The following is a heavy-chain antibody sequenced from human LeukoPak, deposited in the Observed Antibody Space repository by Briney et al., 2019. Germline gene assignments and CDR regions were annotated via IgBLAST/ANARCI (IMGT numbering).Heavy chain of an antibody. Sequence: GGSLRLSCAASGFTFDDYAMHWVRQAPGEGMEWVSSISWNRGSIGYADSVKGRFTISRDNAKNSLYLQMNSLRTEDTALYYCATDSRRDHIAVPGTSPLGSHWGQGTLVTVSS. D-gene: IGHD6-19*01. V-gene: IGHV3-9*01. CDR3: ATDSRRDHIAVPGTSPLGSH. CDR2: ISWNRGSI. CDR1: GFTFDDYA. J-gene: IGHJ4*02.